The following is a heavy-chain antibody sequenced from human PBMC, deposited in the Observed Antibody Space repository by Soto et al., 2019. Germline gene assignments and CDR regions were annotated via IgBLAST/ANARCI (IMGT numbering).Heavy chain of an antibody. V-gene: IGHV4-34*01. CDR2: INHSGST. Sequence: QVQLQQWGAGLLKPSETLSLTCAVYGGSFSGYYWSWIRQPPGKGLEWIGEINHSGSTNYNPSLKSRVTISVDTSKNQFSLKLSSVTAADTAVYYCAREKRVYYYDSSGYYPDYWGQGTLVTVSS. J-gene: IGHJ4*02. CDR3: AREKRVYYYDSSGYYPDY. D-gene: IGHD3-22*01. CDR1: GGSFSGYY.